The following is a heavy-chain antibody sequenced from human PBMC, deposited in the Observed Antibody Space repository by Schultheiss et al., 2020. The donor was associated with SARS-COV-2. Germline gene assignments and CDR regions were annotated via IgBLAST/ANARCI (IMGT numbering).Heavy chain of an antibody. CDR3: ARGSGSSWRTNWFDP. CDR2: IYSGGST. V-gene: IGHV3-66*01. Sequence: GGSLRLSCAASGFTFSSYSMNWVRQAPGKGLEWVSVIYSGGSTYYADSVKGRFTISRDNAKNSLYLQMNSLRDEDTAVYYCARGSGSSWRTNWFDPWGQGTLVTVSS. CDR1: GFTFSSYS. J-gene: IGHJ5*02. D-gene: IGHD6-13*01.